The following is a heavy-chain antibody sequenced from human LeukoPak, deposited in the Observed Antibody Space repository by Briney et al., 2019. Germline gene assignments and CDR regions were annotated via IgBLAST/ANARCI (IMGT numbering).Heavy chain of an antibody. Sequence: PSETLSLTCSVSDDSITMYYWTWIRQPPGKGLEWIGYIYYSGSTNYNPSLKSRVTISVDTSKNQFSLKLSSVTAADTAVYYCARRLRFFQYYYYYYMDVWGKGTTVTISS. V-gene: IGHV4-59*12. CDR2: IYYSGST. CDR1: DDSITMYY. CDR3: ARRLRFFQYYYYYYMDV. D-gene: IGHD5-12*01. J-gene: IGHJ6*03.